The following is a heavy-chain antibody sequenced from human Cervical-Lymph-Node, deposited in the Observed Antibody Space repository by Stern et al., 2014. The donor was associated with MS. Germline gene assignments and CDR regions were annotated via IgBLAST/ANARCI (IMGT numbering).Heavy chain of an antibody. D-gene: IGHD3-22*01. CDR3: AMESEVDYDKDY. CDR2: ISSSSSYI. V-gene: IGHV3-21*01. J-gene: IGHJ4*02. Sequence: EVQLVESGGGLVKPGGSLRLSCAASGFTFSSYSMNWVRQAPGKGLEWVSSISSSSSYIYYADSVKGRFTISRDNAKNSLYLQMNSLRAEDTAVYYCAMESEVDYDKDYWGQGTLVTVSS. CDR1: GFTFSSYS.